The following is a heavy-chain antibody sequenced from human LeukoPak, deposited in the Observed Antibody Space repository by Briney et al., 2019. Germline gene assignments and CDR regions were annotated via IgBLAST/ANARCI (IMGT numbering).Heavy chain of an antibody. V-gene: IGHV4-34*01. CDR3: ARRFCSSITCKYAFDI. CDR1: GGPFSDYY. J-gene: IGHJ3*02. D-gene: IGHD2-2*01. CDR2: INESWTT. Sequence: SETLSLTCAVYGGPFSDYYWSWIRQSPGKGLEWIGEINESWTTNYNPSLSSRVTISLDTSMNQFSLRLSSVTAADTAVYYCARRFCSSITCKYAFDIWGQGAMVTVSS.